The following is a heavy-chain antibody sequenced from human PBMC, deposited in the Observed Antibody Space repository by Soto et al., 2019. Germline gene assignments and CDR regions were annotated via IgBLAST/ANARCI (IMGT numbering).Heavy chain of an antibody. D-gene: IGHD3-10*01. CDR1: GGTFSSYT. CDR2: IIPILGIA. Sequence: QVQLVQSGAEVKKPGSSVKVSCKASGGTFSSYTISWVRQAPGQGLEWMGRIIPILGIANYAQKFQGRVKITADKSTXXAXMXLSSLRSEDTAVYYCARDRRQFSGHVGYYYYYGMDVWGQGTTVTVSS. CDR3: ARDRRQFSGHVGYYYYYGMDV. J-gene: IGHJ6*02. V-gene: IGHV1-69*08.